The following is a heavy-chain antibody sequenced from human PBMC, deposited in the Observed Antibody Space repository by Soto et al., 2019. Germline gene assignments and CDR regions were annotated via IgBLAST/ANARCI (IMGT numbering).Heavy chain of an antibody. CDR2: IDPSDSYT. V-gene: IGHV5-10-1*01. D-gene: IGHD2-2*01. Sequence: GESLKISCKGSGYSFTSYWISWVRQMPGKGLEWMGRIDPSDSYTNYSPSFQGHVTISADKSISTAYLQWSSLKASDTAMYYCARRLVVVPAASNNYYYGMDVWGQGTTVTVSS. CDR3: ARRLVVVPAASNNYYYGMDV. J-gene: IGHJ6*02. CDR1: GYSFTSYW.